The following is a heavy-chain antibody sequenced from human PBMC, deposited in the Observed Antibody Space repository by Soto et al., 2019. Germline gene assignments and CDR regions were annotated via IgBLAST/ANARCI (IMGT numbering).Heavy chain of an antibody. CDR3: ARDPQWLVTGPDY. Sequence: QVQLVESGGGVVQPGRSLRLSCAASGFTFSSYAMHWVRQAPGKGLEWVAVISYDGSNEDYADSVKRRFTLSRDNSKNTLYLQMNSLRVEDTAVYYCARDPQWLVTGPDYWGQGTLVTVSS. J-gene: IGHJ4*02. CDR1: GFTFSSYA. CDR2: ISYDGSNE. V-gene: IGHV3-30-3*01. D-gene: IGHD6-19*01.